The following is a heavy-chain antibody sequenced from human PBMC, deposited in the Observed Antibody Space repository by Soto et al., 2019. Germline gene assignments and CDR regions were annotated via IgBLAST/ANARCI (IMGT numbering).Heavy chain of an antibody. CDR1: GFTFSNYW. D-gene: IGHD1-26*01. CDR3: ARDVWETTSMYYGLDV. J-gene: IGHJ6*02. V-gene: IGHV3-7*03. Sequence: GGSLRLSCAASGFTFSNYWMTWVRQAPGKGLEWVANIKKDGSEQYYVDSVKGRFTVSRDNAKNSVDLQMHSLRAEDTAVYYCARDVWETTSMYYGLDVWGLGTTVTVSS. CDR2: IKKDGSEQ.